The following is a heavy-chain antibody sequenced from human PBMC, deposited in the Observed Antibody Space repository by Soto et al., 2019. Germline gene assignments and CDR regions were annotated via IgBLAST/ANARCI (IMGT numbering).Heavy chain of an antibody. D-gene: IGHD6-13*01. Sequence: QITLKESGPTLVKPTQTLTLTCTFSGFSLSTSGVGVGWIRQPPGKALEWLALIYWDDDKRYSPSLKSRLTITKDISKNQAVFTMTNLDPVDTATDYCAHTDEPRYIAAAGQRGWFDLWGQGNLVTVSS. CDR3: AHTDEPRYIAAAGQRGWFDL. V-gene: IGHV2-5*02. CDR2: IYWDDDK. CDR1: GFSLSTSGVG. J-gene: IGHJ5*02.